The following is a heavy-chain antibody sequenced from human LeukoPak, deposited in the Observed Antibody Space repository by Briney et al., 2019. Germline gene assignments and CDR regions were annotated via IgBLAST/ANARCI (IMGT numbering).Heavy chain of an antibody. Sequence: SVKVSCKASGGTFSSYAISWVRQAPGQGLEWMGGIIPIFGTANYAQKFQGRATITTDESTSTAYMELSSLRSEDTAVYYCARVAQVGATTWFDPWGQGTLVTVSS. D-gene: IGHD1-26*01. CDR3: ARVAQVGATTWFDP. V-gene: IGHV1-69*05. CDR1: GGTFSSYA. CDR2: IIPIFGTA. J-gene: IGHJ5*02.